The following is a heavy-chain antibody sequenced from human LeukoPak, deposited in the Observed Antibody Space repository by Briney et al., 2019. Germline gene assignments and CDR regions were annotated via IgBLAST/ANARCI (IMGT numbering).Heavy chain of an antibody. J-gene: IGHJ4*02. CDR3: ARIKGPCDY. CDR2: IYTSGST. Sequence: SETLSLTCSVSRASISSYYWSWIRQPAGKGLGWIGRIYTSGSTNYNPSLKSRVTMSVDTSKNQFSLKLSSVTAADTAVYYCARIKGPCDYWGQGTLVTVSS. V-gene: IGHV4-4*07. CDR1: RASISSYY.